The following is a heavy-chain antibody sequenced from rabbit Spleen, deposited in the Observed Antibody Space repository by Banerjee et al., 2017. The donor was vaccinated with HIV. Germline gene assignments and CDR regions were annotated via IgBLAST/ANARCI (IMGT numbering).Heavy chain of an antibody. CDR2: IDTGSRDFT. Sequence: QEQLVESGGGLVKPEGTLKLSCTASGFSFSNKAVMCWVRQAPGKGLEWIACIDTGSRDFTYYARWAKGRFPISKTASPTVTLQMTSLTVADTATYFCARDTGSSFSTYGMVLWGPGTLVTVS. J-gene: IGHJ6*01. CDR1: GFSFSNKAV. V-gene: IGHV1S45*01. CDR3: ARDTGSSFSTYGMVL. D-gene: IGHD8-1*01.